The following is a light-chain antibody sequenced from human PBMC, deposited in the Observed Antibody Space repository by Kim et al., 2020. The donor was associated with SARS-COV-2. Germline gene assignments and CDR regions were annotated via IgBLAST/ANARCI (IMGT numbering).Light chain of an antibody. J-gene: IGLJ3*02. Sequence: QSVLTQPPSVSGAPGQRVTISCTGSTSNVGSHYDVHWYQQLPGSAPKLLIYANNNRPLGVPDRFSGSKSGASASLAITGLQAEDEADYYCQSYDSSLGGSVFGGGTKLTVL. CDR3: QSYDSSLGGSV. V-gene: IGLV1-40*01. CDR2: ANN. CDR1: TSNVGSHYD.